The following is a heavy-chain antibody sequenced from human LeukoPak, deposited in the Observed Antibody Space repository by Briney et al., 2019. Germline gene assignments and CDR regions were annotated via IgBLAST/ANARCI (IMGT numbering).Heavy chain of an antibody. J-gene: IGHJ4*02. Sequence: GGSLRLSCVTSGFTFSRYSMRWVRQAPGKGLEWVSSIYFTGNHISYADSVKGRFTISRGNAKNSLYLQMNSLRAEDTAVYYCAREFSTIGNFDYRGQGTLVAVSS. V-gene: IGHV3-21*01. CDR2: IYFTGNHI. CDR1: GFTFSRYS. D-gene: IGHD3-3*02. CDR3: AREFSTIGNFDY.